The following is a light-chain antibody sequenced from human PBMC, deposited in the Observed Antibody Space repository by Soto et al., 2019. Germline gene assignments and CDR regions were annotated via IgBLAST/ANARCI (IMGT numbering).Light chain of an antibody. CDR3: SSYTSSSTFYV. CDR2: DVS. CDR1: SSDVGGYNY. V-gene: IGLV2-14*01. Sequence: QSALTQPASVSGSSGQSITISCTGTSSDVGGYNYVSWYQQHPAKAPKLMIYDVSNRPSGVSNRFSGSKSGNTASLTISGLQAEDEADYYCSSYTSSSTFYVFGTGTKLTVL. J-gene: IGLJ1*01.